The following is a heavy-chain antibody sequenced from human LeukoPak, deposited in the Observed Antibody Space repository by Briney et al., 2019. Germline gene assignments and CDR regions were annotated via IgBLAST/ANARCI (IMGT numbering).Heavy chain of an antibody. CDR2: ISAYNGNT. Sequence: ASVKVSCKASGYTFTSYGISWVRQAPGQGLEWMGWISAYNGNTNYAQKLQGRVTMTTDTSTSTAYMELRSLRSDDTAVYYCARETYGDYVGPGYFDYWGQGTLVTVSS. J-gene: IGHJ4*02. CDR3: ARETYGDYVGPGYFDY. V-gene: IGHV1-18*01. CDR1: GYTFTSYG. D-gene: IGHD4-17*01.